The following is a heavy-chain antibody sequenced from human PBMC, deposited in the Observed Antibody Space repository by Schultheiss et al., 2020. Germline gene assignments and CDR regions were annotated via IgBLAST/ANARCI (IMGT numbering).Heavy chain of an antibody. CDR3: ARDSGSYYGSGSYWGI. J-gene: IGHJ3*02. CDR1: GDSVSSNSAA. D-gene: IGHD3-10*01. V-gene: IGHV6-1*01. CDR2: TYYRSKWYN. Sequence: SETLSLTCAISGDSVSSNSAAWNWIRQSPSGGLEWLGKTYYRSKWYNDYAVSVKSRITINPDTSKNQFSLQLNSVTPEDTAVYYCARDSGSYYGSGSYWGIWGQGTMVTVSS.